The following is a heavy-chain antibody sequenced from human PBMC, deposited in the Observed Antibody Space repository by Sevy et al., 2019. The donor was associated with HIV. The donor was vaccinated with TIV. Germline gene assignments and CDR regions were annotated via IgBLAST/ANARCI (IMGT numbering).Heavy chain of an antibody. CDR1: GFTFEDYA. CDR3: DKDSYYDSSGYFDA. Sequence: GGSLRLSCAASGFTFEDYALHWVRQVPGKGLEWVSGISWNSGRIGYADSVKGRFTISRDNAKNSLYLQMNSLRAEDTAFYYCDKDSYYDSSGYFDAWGQGTLVTVSS. V-gene: IGHV3-9*01. CDR2: ISWNSGRI. J-gene: IGHJ4*02. D-gene: IGHD3-22*01.